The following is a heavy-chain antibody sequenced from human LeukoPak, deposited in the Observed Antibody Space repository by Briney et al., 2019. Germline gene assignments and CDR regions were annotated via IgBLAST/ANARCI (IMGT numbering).Heavy chain of an antibody. V-gene: IGHV3-11*06. CDR3: ARGYRAPDY. J-gene: IGHJ4*02. Sequence: VGSLRLSCAASGFTFSDYYMSWIRQAPGKGLEWISYISSTGGYTNYADSVKGRFTISRDNAKNSLYLQMNSLRAEDTAVYYCARGYRAPDYWGQGTLVTVSS. CDR1: GFTFSDYY. D-gene: IGHD4-11*01. CDR2: ISSTGGYT.